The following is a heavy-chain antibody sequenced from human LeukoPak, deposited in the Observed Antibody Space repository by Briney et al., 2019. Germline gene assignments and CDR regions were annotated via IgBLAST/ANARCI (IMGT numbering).Heavy chain of an antibody. CDR1: GFTFSSYA. V-gene: IGHV3-23*01. Sequence: GGSLRLSCAASGFTFSSYAMSWVRQAPGKGLEWVSSISGSDGTTYYADSVKGRFTISRDNSKYTLSLQMNSLRTEDTAVYYCAKVDNWRYGHHDFWGQGTLVTVSS. D-gene: IGHD1-1*01. CDR2: ISGSDGTT. J-gene: IGHJ4*02. CDR3: AKVDNWRYGHHDF.